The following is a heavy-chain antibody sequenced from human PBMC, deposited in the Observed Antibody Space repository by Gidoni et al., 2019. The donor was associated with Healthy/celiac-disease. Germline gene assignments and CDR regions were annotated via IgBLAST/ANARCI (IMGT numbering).Heavy chain of an antibody. CDR1: GFTFSSYS. CDR2: ISSSSSYI. D-gene: IGHD5-12*01. CDR3: ARQPSGYDLALLDY. Sequence: EVQLVESGGGLVKPGGSLRLSCAASGFTFSSYSMNWVRQAPGKGLEWVSSISSSSSYIYYADSVKGRFTISRDNAKNSLYLQMNSLRAEDTAVYYCARQPSGYDLALLDYWGQGTLVTVSS. J-gene: IGHJ4*02. V-gene: IGHV3-21*01.